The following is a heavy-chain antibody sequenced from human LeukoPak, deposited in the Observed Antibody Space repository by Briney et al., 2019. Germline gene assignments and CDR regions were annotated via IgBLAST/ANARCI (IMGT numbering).Heavy chain of an antibody. Sequence: GGSLRLSCAASGFTFNNYGMHWVRQAPGKGLEWVAVISYDGGNKHYPDSVKGRFTISRDISTDTLWLQMDSLRTEDTAVYYCAKGPLRGTAAAIDYWGQGTLVTVSS. CDR2: ISYDGGNK. CDR3: AKGPLRGTAAAIDY. D-gene: IGHD2-2*01. J-gene: IGHJ4*02. CDR1: GFTFNNYG. V-gene: IGHV3-30*18.